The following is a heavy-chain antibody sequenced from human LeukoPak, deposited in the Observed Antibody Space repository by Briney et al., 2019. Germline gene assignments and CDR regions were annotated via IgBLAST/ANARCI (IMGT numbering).Heavy chain of an antibody. CDR1: GGTFSSYA. CDR3: AAIVAEGDYYYYGMDV. J-gene: IGHJ6*02. CDR2: IIPIFGTA. Sequence: GASVKVSCKASGGTFSSYAISWVRQAPGQGLEWMGGIIPIFGTANYAQKFQGRVTMTEDTSTDTAYMELSSLRSEDTAVYYCAAIVAEGDYYYYGMDVWGQGTTVTVSS. D-gene: IGHD5-12*01. V-gene: IGHV1-69*06.